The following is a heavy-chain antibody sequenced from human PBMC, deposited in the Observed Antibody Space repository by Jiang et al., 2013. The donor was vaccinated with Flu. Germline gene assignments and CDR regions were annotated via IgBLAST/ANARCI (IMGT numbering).Heavy chain of an antibody. J-gene: IGHJ4*02. CDR2: IYYSGST. CDR1: GGSISSSSYY. D-gene: IGHD2-21*02. CDR3: ARLGGLKRSGYLGGDCYVDY. Sequence: SGSGLVKPSETLSLTCTVSGGSISSSSYYWGWIRQPPGKGLEWIGSIYYSGSTYYNPSLKSRVTISVDTSKNQFSLKLSSVTAADTAVYYCARLGGLKRSGYLGGDCYVDYWGQGTLVTVSS. V-gene: IGHV4-39*01.